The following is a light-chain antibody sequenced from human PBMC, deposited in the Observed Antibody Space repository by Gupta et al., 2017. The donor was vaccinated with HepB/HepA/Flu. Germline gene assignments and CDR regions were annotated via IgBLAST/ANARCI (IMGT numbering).Light chain of an antibody. CDR1: QSISSY. J-gene: IGKJ4*01. CDR2: AAS. CDR3: QQSYSTPLT. V-gene: IGKV1-39*01. Sequence: GDRVTITFRASQSISSYLNWYQQKPGKAPKLLIYAASSLQSGVPSRFSGSGSGTDFTLTISSLQPEDFATYYCQQSYSTPLTFGGGTKVETK.